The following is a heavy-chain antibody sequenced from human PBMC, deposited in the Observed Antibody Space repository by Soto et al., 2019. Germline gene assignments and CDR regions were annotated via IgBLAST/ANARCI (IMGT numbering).Heavy chain of an antibody. J-gene: IGHJ5*02. V-gene: IGHV2-26*01. CDR1: GLSLSNDKLG. D-gene: IGHD2-2*01. Sequence: PTLVKPPETLALTCTVSGLSLSNDKLGVSWVRQPPGKALEWLAHIFSNDHKSYATTLDRRLTTSTDTTKRQVELTITNSDPVDSGTYYCALIKDCSRTHCFLASFDPWVQGTWVPVPS. CDR2: IFSNDHK. CDR3: ALIKDCSRTHCFLASFDP.